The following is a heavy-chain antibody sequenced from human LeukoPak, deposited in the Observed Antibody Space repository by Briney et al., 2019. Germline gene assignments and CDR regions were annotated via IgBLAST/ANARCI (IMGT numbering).Heavy chain of an antibody. D-gene: IGHD1-26*01. V-gene: IGHV3-15*01. CDR3: TTVFSEWELLRDY. J-gene: IGHJ4*02. CDR2: IKSKTDGGTT. CDR1: GFTFSNCW. Sequence: GGSLRLSCAASGFTFSNCWMSWVRKAAGKGLEWVGSIKSKTDGGTTDYAAPVKGRFTISRDDSKNTLYLQMNSLKTEGTAVYYCTTVFSEWELLRDYWGQGTLVTVSS.